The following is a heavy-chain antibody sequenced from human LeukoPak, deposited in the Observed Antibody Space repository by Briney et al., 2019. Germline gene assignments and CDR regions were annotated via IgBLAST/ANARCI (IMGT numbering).Heavy chain of an antibody. J-gene: IGHJ4*02. V-gene: IGHV5-51*01. D-gene: IGHD3-9*01. CDR1: GYSFTSYW. CDR2: IYPGDSDI. Sequence: GESLKISCKGSGYSFTSYWIGWVRQMPGKGMEWMGIIYPGDSDIRYSPSSQGQVSISADKYISTAYLQWSSLKASDTAMYYCARYQGYDILTGYYRYYFDYWGQGTLVTVSS. CDR3: ARYQGYDILTGYYRYYFDY.